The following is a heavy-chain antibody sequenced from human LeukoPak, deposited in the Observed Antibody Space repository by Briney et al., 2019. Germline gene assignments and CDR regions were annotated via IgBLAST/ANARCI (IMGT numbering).Heavy chain of an antibody. J-gene: IGHJ4*02. D-gene: IGHD5-18*01. CDR1: GFTFSSYA. V-gene: IGHV3-23*01. Sequence: PGGSLRLSCAASGFTFSSYAMSWVRQAPGKGLEWVSAISATGGSTYYADSVKGRFTISRDNSKNTLYLQMNSLRAEDTAVYYCAKGAASRGYTYVANWGQGTLVTVSS. CDR2: ISATGGST. CDR3: AKGAASRGYTYVAN.